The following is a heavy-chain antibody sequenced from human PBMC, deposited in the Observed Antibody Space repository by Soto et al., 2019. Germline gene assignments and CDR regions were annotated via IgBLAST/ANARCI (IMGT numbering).Heavy chain of an antibody. J-gene: IGHJ3*02. CDR1: GYTFTGYY. V-gene: IGHV1-2*04. CDR3: ARLAVAGTGGAFDI. CDR2: INPNSGGT. D-gene: IGHD6-19*01. Sequence: QVQLVQSGAEVKKPGASVKVSCKASGYTFTGYYMHWVRQAPGQGLEWMGWINPNSGGTNYAQKFQGWVTRTRDTSISTAYMELSRLRSDDTAVYYCARLAVAGTGGAFDIWGQGKMVTVSS.